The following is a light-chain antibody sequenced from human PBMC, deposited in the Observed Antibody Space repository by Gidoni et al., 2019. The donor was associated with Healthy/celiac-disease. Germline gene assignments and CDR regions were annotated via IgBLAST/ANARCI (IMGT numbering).Light chain of an antibody. CDR1: QSVSSSY. CDR2: GAS. CDR3: QQYGSSSWT. J-gene: IGKJ1*01. Sequence: EIVLTQSPGTLSLSPGERATLSCRASQSVSSSYLAWYQQKPGQAPRLLISGASSRSTGIPDRFSGSGSGTDFTLTISRLEPEDFAVYYCQQYGSSSWTFXQXTKVEIK. V-gene: IGKV3-20*01.